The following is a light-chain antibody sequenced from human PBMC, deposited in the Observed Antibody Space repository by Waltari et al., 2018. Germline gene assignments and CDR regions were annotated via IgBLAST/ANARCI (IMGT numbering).Light chain of an antibody. V-gene: IGLV2-23*02. CDR3: CSYAGSGSSVV. J-gene: IGLJ2*01. CDR2: EVS. Sequence: QSALTQPASVSGSPGQSITISCTGTSSDVGNYNLVSWYQQHPGKAPKLIIYEVSQRPSGVSNRFSGSKSRTTASLTISVLQAEDDADFYCCSYAGSGSSVVFGGGTKLTVL. CDR1: SSDVGNYNL.